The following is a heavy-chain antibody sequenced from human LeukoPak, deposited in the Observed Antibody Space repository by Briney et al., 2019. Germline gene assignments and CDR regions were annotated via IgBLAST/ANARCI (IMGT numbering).Heavy chain of an antibody. CDR3: ARDLYGELLAFDS. Sequence: SETLSLTCTVSSGSVSSYYWSWIRQPPGKGLQYIGHIYHSGSTNYNPSLKSRVTISIDTSKNQFSLNLSSMTAVDTAVYYCARDLYGELLAFDSWGQGILVTVSS. D-gene: IGHD4-17*01. CDR2: IYHSGST. CDR1: SGSVSSYY. V-gene: IGHV4-59*02. J-gene: IGHJ4*02.